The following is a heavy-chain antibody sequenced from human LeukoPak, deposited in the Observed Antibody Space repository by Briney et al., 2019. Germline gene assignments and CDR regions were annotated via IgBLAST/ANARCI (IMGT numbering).Heavy chain of an antibody. D-gene: IGHD1-1*01. CDR1: GGTFSSYA. CDR2: INPSGGST. J-gene: IGHJ5*02. Sequence: GSSVKVSCKASGGTFSSYAISWVRQAPGQGLEWMGIINPSGGSTSYAQKFQGRVTMTRDTSTSTVYMELSSLRSEDTAVYYRARERQPHGNWFDPWGQGTLVTVSS. CDR3: ARERQPHGNWFDP. V-gene: IGHV1-46*01.